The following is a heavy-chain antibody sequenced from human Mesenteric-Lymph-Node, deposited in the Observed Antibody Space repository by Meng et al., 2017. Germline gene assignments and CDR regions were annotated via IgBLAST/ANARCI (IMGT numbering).Heavy chain of an antibody. J-gene: IGHJ4*02. V-gene: IGHV4-31*03. CDR3: AREAGRDGYATPKFDY. CDR1: GGSIGSGGYY. D-gene: IGHD5-24*01. Sequence: QGQRQESGPGLVKPSQTLSLTCTVSGGSIGSGGYYWSWIRQHPGKGLEWIGYIYYTGSTFYNPSLKSRVTISVDTSKNQFSLKLISATAADTAVYYCAREAGRDGYATPKFDYWGQGTLVTVSS. CDR2: IYYTGST.